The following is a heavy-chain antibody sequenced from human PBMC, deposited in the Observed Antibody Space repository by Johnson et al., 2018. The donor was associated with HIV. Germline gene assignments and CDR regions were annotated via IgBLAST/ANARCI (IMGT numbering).Heavy chain of an antibody. J-gene: IGHJ3*02. CDR2: INSDGSST. D-gene: IGHD3-10*01. V-gene: IGHV3-74*02. CDR3: ARVQLLADDVFNI. Sequence: EQLVESGGGLVQPGGSLRLSCAASGFTFSNAWMSWVRQAPGKGLVWVSRINSDGSSTSYADSVKGRFTISRDNAKNTLYLQMDSLGAEDTAVYYCARVQLLADDVFNIWGQGTMVTVSS. CDR1: GFTFSNAW.